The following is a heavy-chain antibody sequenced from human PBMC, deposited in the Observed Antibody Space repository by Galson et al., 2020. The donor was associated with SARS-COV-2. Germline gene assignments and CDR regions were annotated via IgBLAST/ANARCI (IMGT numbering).Heavy chain of an antibody. CDR3: ASGGTVTTFCY. CDR2: IYYSGST. Sequence: SETLSLTCTVSGGTISSAAYHWSWIRHHPGKGLEWIGYIYYSGSTYYKPSPKRRVTITVDTSEHQFSLQLSSVTAADAAVYYCASGGTVTTFCYGDEGSLVTVSS. CDR1: GGTISSAAYH. V-gene: IGHV4-31*02. J-gene: IGHJ4*02. D-gene: IGHD4-17*01.